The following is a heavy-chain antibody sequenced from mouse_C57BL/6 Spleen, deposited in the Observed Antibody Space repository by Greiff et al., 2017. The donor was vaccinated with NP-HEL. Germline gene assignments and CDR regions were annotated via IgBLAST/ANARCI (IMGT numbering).Heavy chain of an antibody. CDR3: AKLIYGSSNWFAY. D-gene: IGHD1-1*01. Sequence: VQLVESGPGLVAPSQSLSITCTVSGFSLTSYGVEWVRQPPGKGLEWLGVIWGGGSTNYNSALMSRLSISKDNSKSQVFLKMNSLQTDDTAMYYCAKLIYGSSNWFAYWGQGTLVTVSA. J-gene: IGHJ3*01. V-gene: IGHV2-9*01. CDR1: GFSLTSYG. CDR2: IWGGGST.